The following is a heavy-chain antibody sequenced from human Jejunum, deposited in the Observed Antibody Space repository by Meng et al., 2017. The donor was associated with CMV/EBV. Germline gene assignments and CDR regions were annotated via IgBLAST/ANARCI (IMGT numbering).Heavy chain of an antibody. D-gene: IGHD1-26*01. J-gene: IGHJ4*02. CDR1: GFNFNSYA. V-gene: IGHV3-30*04. Sequence: SGFNFNSYAMHWVRQAPGKGLEWVALISFDGGNKYYADSVKGRFTISRDNSKNTLYLQMNSLTSDDTAVYYCATMGGASYYGGPAYWGQGSLVTVSS. CDR3: ATMGGASYYGGPAY. CDR2: ISFDGGNK.